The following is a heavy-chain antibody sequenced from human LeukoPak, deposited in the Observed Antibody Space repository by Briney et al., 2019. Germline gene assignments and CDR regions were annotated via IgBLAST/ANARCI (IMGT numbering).Heavy chain of an antibody. CDR2: IIPIFGTA. V-gene: IGHV1-69*13. CDR1: GYTFTSYY. Sequence: SVKVSCKASGYTFTSYYMHWVRQAPGQGLEWMGGIIPIFGTANYAQKFQGRVTITADESTSTAYMGLSSLRSEDTAVYYCARSLRVRSAYFDYWGQGTLVTVSS. D-gene: IGHD3-10*01. CDR3: ARSLRVRSAYFDY. J-gene: IGHJ4*02.